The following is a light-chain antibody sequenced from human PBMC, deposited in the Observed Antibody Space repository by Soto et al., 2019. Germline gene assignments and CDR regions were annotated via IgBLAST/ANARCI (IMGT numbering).Light chain of an antibody. J-gene: IGKJ5*01. CDR1: QIISNW. Sequence: DIQMTQSPSTLPASVGDIVTITCRASQIISNWLAWYQQKPGTAPKVLIYHASNLQSGVPSRFSGSGSGTDFNLTISSLEPEDFAVYYCQQCNNWPPEINFGQGTRLEIK. CDR3: QQCNNWPPEIN. CDR2: HAS. V-gene: IGKV1-5*01.